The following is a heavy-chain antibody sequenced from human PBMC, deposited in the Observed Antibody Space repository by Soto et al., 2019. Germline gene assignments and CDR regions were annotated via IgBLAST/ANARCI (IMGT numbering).Heavy chain of an antibody. CDR2: ISGRCGST. D-gene: IGHD6-19*01. Sequence: EVQLLESGGGLVQPGGSLRLSCAASGFTFSSYAMSWVRQAPGKVVEWVSAISGRCGSTYYADSVESRFTISRENSKNTVYLQMNSLRAEDTAVYYCAKDSDPYSSGWYPYWGQGTLVTVSS. J-gene: IGHJ4*02. V-gene: IGHV3-23*01. CDR3: AKDSDPYSSGWYPY. CDR1: GFTFSSYA.